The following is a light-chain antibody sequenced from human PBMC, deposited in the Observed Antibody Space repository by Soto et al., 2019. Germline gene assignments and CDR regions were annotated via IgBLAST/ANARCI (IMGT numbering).Light chain of an antibody. J-gene: IGLJ1*01. CDR3: SSYTSSANFV. V-gene: IGLV2-14*01. Sequence: QSALTQPASVSGSPGQSITIPCTGISSDVGDYYYVSWYQHHPGKAPKLIIYGVSNRPSGVSNRFSGSKSGNTASLTISGLQTDDEADYYCSSYTSSANFVFGTGTKVTVL. CDR1: SSDVGDYYY. CDR2: GVS.